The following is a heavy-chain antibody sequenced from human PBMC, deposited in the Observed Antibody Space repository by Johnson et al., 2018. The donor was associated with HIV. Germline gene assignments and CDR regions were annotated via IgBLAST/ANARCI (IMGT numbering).Heavy chain of an antibody. Sequence: VQLMESGGGVVQPGTSMRLSCEASGLSLSAYGLHWVRQAPGKGLEWLAVIWPDGSNRFYADSVKGRFTISRDNSKNTLSLQINSLRADDTAVYYCAREWSNTRWTYGLDIWGQGTMVTVSS. CDR3: AREWSNTRWTYGLDI. CDR2: IWPDGSNR. D-gene: IGHD4-17*01. CDR1: GLSLSAYG. V-gene: IGHV3-33*01. J-gene: IGHJ3*02.